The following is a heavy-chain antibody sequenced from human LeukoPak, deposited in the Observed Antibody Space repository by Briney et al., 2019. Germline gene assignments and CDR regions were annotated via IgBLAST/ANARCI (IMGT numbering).Heavy chain of an antibody. J-gene: IGHJ3*01. V-gene: IGHV4-59*08. CDR2: IYNTGNT. Sequence: SETLSLNCTVSGASTSSYYWSWIRQPPGKGLEYIGYIYNTGNTNYNPSLKSRVTISADTSKNQLSLKLSSVTAADTAVYFCARLRNRNTFTFWSQGTMLTVSS. CDR3: ARLRNRNTFTF. CDR1: GASTSSYY. D-gene: IGHD1/OR15-1a*01.